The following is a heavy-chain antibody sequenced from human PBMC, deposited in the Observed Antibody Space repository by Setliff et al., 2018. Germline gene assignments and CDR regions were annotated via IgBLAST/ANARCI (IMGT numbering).Heavy chain of an antibody. CDR3: ARGLNSDSWTFDF. CDR2: IYSTGST. Sequence: PSETLSLTCTVSGDSIYNQFWSWVRQPPGKGLQWIGYIYSTGSTNYNPSLKSRVTISIDMSKNQFSLNLNSVTAADTAIYYCARGLNSDSWTFDFWGQGTPVTVSS. V-gene: IGHV4-4*08. D-gene: IGHD2-15*01. CDR1: GDSIYNQF. J-gene: IGHJ4*02.